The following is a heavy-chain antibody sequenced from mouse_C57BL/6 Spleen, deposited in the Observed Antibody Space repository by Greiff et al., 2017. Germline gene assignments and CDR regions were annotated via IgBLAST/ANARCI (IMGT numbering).Heavy chain of an antibody. CDR1: GYTFTSYW. CDR2: IDPSDSYT. Sequence: QVHVKQPGAELVKPGASVKLSCKASGYTFTSYWMQWVKQRPGQGLEWIGEIDPSDSYTNYNQKFKGKATLTVDTSSSTAYMQLSSLTSEDSAVYYCARSKVFAYWGQGTLVTVSA. D-gene: IGHD1-3*01. CDR3: ARSKVFAY. V-gene: IGHV1-50*01. J-gene: IGHJ3*01.